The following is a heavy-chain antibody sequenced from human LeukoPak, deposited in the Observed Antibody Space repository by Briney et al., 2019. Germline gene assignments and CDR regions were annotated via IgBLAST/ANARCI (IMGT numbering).Heavy chain of an antibody. CDR2: IYTSGST. CDR3: ARDKFLVDYMDV. J-gene: IGHJ6*03. D-gene: IGHD2-2*01. V-gene: IGHV4-4*07. Sequence: SETLSLTCTVSGDSISSFHWSWIRQPAGKGLEWIGRIYTSGSTNYNPSLKSRVTMSVDTSKNQFSLKLSSVTAADTAVYYCARDKFLVDYMDVWGKGTTVTVSS. CDR1: GDSISSFH.